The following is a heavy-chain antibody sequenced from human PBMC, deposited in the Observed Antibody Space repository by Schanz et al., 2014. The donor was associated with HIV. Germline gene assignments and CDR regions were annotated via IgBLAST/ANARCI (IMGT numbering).Heavy chain of an antibody. CDR2: IIPLFGTS. V-gene: IGHV1-69*06. D-gene: IGHD2-21*02. CDR3: ARTYTGDWSTGAD. CDR1: GYSFSSYG. J-gene: IGHJ4*02. Sequence: QVQLVQSGAEVKKPGSSVKVFCRASGYSFSSYGLSWVRQAPGQGLEWTGGIIPLFGTSNYAQKFQGRVTITADKSTSTVYMDLSSLRSEDTAVYYCARTYTGDWSTGADWGQGTLVTVSS.